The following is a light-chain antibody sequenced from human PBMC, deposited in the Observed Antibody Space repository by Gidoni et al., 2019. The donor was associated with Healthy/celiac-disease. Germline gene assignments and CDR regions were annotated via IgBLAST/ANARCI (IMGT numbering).Light chain of an antibody. V-gene: IGKV3-11*01. CDR1: QSVNSY. CDR3: QQRSNWPIT. J-gene: IGKJ5*01. Sequence: DIVLTQSPATLSLSPGERATLSCRASQSVNSYLAWYQQKPDQAPRLLIYDASNRATGIPARFSGSGSGTDFTLTISSLEPEDVAVYYCQQRSNWPITFGQGTRLEIK. CDR2: DAS.